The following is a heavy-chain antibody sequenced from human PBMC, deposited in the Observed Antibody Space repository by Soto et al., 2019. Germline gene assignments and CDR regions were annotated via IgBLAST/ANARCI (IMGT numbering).Heavy chain of an antibody. CDR1: GDSVSSDSAA. J-gene: IGHJ6*02. CDR3: ARSRVFIAVAGMANYYYYYGMDV. Sequence: SQTLSLTCAISGDSVSSDSAAWNWIRQSPSRGLEWLGRTYYRSKWYNEYAPSVKSRITINPDTSKSQLSLQLSSVTPEDTAVYYCARSRVFIAVAGMANYYYYYGMDVWGQGTTVTVSS. CDR2: TYYRSKWYN. V-gene: IGHV6-1*01. D-gene: IGHD6-19*01.